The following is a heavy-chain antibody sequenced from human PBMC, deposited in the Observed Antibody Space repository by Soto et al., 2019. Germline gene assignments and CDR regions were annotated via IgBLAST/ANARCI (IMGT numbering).Heavy chain of an antibody. V-gene: IGHV4-61*01. J-gene: IGHJ4*02. CDR2: IHDSGTT. CDR3: ARGWDAGY. CDR1: GGSVGSGRHY. Sequence: QVQLQESGPGLVKPSETLSLTCTVSGGSVGSGRHYWSWIRQPPGKVPEWIGYIHDSGTTNYVSSLKSRVSISADPSRNQVFLKVYSVTAADTAVYYFARGWDAGYWGQGTLVTVSS. D-gene: IGHD6-19*01.